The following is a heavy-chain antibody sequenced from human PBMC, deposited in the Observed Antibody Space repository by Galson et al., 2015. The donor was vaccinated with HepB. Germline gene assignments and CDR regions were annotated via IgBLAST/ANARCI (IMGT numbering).Heavy chain of an antibody. D-gene: IGHD2-21*02. CDR3: AGRRCDGDCYKRVYYYFYAMDV. CDR2: IIPIFGAA. J-gene: IGHJ6*02. V-gene: IGHV1-69*13. Sequence: SVKVSCKASGGTFSSYAITWVRQAPGQGLEWMGGIIPIFGAANYAQKFQGRVTITADESTSTAYMELRSLRSEDTAIYYCAGRRCDGDCYKRVYYYFYAMDVWGQGTTVTVSS. CDR1: GGTFSSYA.